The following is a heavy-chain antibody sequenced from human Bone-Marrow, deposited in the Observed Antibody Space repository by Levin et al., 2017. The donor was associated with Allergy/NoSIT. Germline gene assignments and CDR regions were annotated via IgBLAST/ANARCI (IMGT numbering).Heavy chain of an antibody. Sequence: GESLKISCKASGYIFNNSYMHWVRQAPGRGLEWMGWMNPDSGVTDYAQRFQGRVTMTWDMSINTASMELRGLTSDDTAVYYCASTNPRWVQVATTASVDFWGQGTLVTVSS. J-gene: IGHJ4*02. D-gene: IGHD1-1*01. CDR1: GYIFNNSY. CDR3: ASTNPRWVQVATTASVDF. V-gene: IGHV1-2*02. CDR2: MNPDSGVT.